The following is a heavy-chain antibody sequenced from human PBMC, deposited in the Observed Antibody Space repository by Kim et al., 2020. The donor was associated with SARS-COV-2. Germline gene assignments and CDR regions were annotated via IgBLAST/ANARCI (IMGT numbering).Heavy chain of an antibody. J-gene: IGHJ4*02. D-gene: IGHD1-26*01. Sequence: GGSLRLSCQASGFTFSDYYMSWIRQAPGKGLEWVSYISPSSQYTNYADSVKGRFTISRDNAKNSVYLQMSSLRGDDTAVYFCVRGAKNYGPEEFWGQGTL. CDR1: GFTFSDYY. CDR3: VRGAKNYGPEEF. V-gene: IGHV3-11*03. CDR2: ISPSSQYT.